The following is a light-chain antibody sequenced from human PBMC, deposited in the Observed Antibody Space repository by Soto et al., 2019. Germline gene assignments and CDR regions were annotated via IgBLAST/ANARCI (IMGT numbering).Light chain of an antibody. Sequence: SALTQPASVSGSPVQSITISCTGTSSDVGGYNYVSWYQQHPGKAPKLMISDVTNRPSGVSNRFSGSKSGNTASLNISGLQAEDEADYYCSSYTSSSAPLVFGGGTELTVL. J-gene: IGLJ3*02. CDR1: SSDVGGYNY. V-gene: IGLV2-14*01. CDR3: SSYTSSSAPLV. CDR2: DVT.